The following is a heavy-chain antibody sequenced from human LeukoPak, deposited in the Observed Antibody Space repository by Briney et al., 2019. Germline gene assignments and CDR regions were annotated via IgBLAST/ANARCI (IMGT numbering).Heavy chain of an antibody. CDR3: AREGYYDILTGYYRGSYFDY. CDR1: GFTFSNYA. D-gene: IGHD3-9*01. V-gene: IGHV3-23*01. Sequence: PGGSLRLSCAASGFTFSNYAMSWVRQAPGKGLEWVSSINGRGGSTYYADSVKGRFTISRDNSKNTLYLQMNSLRAEDTAVYYCAREGYYDILTGYYRGSYFDYWGQGTLVTVSS. CDR2: INGRGGST. J-gene: IGHJ4*02.